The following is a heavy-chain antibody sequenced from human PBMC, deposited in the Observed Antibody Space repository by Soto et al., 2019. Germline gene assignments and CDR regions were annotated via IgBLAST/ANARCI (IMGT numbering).Heavy chain of an antibody. CDR1: GGSISSGGYY. CDR3: ARVGCSGGSCYNYYYGMDV. D-gene: IGHD2-15*01. J-gene: IGHJ6*02. V-gene: IGHV4-31*03. CDR2: IYYSGST. Sequence: KPSETLSLTCTVSGGSISSGGYYWSWIRQHPGKGLEWIGYIYYSGSTYYNPSLKSRVTISVDTSKNQFSLKLSSVTAADTAVYYCARVGCSGGSCYNYYYGMDVWGQGTTVTVSS.